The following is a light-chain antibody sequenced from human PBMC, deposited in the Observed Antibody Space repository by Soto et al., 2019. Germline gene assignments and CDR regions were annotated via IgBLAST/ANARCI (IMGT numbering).Light chain of an antibody. CDR1: QSVSSSY. CDR2: GAS. V-gene: IGKV3-20*01. Sequence: EIELTQSPGTLSLSPGERATLSCRASQSVSSSYLAWYQQKPGQAPRLLIYGASSRATGIPDRLSGSGSGTDFTLTISRLEPEDFAVYYCPQYGSSRTSGKGTKVDIK. CDR3: PQYGSSRT. J-gene: IGKJ1*01.